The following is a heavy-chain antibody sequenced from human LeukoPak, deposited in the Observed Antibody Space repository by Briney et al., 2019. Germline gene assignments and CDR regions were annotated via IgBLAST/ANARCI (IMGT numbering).Heavy chain of an antibody. D-gene: IGHD2/OR15-2a*01. CDR2: ITGSGGNT. Sequence: PGGSLRLSCAASGFTFDNYAMSWVRQAPGKGLEWVSTITGSGGNTYYADSVKGRFIISRDNSKNTLFLQMDSLRVEDTAVYHCAKGLSSDMDVWGTGTTVTISS. CDR3: AKGLSSDMDV. V-gene: IGHV3-23*01. CDR1: GFTFDNYA. J-gene: IGHJ6*03.